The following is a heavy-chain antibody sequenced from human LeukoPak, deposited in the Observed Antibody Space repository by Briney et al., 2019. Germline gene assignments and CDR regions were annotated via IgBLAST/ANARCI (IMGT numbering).Heavy chain of an antibody. V-gene: IGHV3-11*01. Sequence: AGGSLRLSCGASGFTFSDYYMKWIRQAPGKGLEWISYISSSGNTIYYADSVKGRFTISRDSAKKSLYLHMSSLRADDTAVYYCARVGAAAGYHLDYWGPGTMVTVSS. CDR1: GFTFSDYY. CDR2: ISSSGNTI. D-gene: IGHD6-13*01. CDR3: ARVGAAAGYHLDY. J-gene: IGHJ4*02.